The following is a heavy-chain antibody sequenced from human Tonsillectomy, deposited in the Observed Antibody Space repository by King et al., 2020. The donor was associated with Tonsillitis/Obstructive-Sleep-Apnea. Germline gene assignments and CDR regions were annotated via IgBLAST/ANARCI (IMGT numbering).Heavy chain of an antibody. CDR1: GGSISGTNYY. CDR2: IYYTGST. Sequence: QLPESGPGLVKPSETLSLTCTVSGGSISGTNYYWGWLRQPPGKGLEWIGSIYYTGSTYYNPSLESRVTIFVDTSKNQFSLKLSSVAAADTAVYYCARHGGSGWYGGWFDPCGQGTLVTVSS. CDR3: ARHGGSGWYGGWFDP. J-gene: IGHJ5*02. D-gene: IGHD6-19*01. V-gene: IGHV4-39*01.